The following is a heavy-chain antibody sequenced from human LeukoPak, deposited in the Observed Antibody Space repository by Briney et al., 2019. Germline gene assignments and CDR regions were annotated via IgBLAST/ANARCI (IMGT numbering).Heavy chain of an antibody. CDR3: ARVGRIAAAGIDY. Sequence: ASVKVSCKASGYTFTGYYMHWVRQAPGQGLEWMGWINPNSGGTNYAQKLQGRVTMTTDTSTSTAYMELRSLRSDDTAVYYCARVGRIAAAGIDYWGQGTLVTVSS. V-gene: IGHV1-2*02. D-gene: IGHD6-13*01. CDR2: INPNSGGT. J-gene: IGHJ4*02. CDR1: GYTFTGYY.